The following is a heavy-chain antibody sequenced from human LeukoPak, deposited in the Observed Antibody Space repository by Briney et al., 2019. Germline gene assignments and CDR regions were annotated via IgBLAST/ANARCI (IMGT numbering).Heavy chain of an antibody. CDR3: AKDRDERFGELLPVVFDY. D-gene: IGHD3-10*01. V-gene: IGHV3-23*01. Sequence: PGGSLRLSCAASRFTFGGYGMSWLRQAPGKGLEWVSSISGSGGSTHYADSVKGRFTISRDNSKNALFLQMNSLRAEDTAVYYCAKDRDERFGELLPVVFDYWGQGTRVTVSS. J-gene: IGHJ4*02. CDR1: RFTFGGYG. CDR2: ISGSGGST.